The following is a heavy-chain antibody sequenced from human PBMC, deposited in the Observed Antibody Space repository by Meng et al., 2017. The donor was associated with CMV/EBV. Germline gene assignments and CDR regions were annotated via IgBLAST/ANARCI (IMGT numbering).Heavy chain of an antibody. Sequence: SETLSLTCTVSGGSISSYYWSWIRQPPGKGLEWIGYIYYSGSTNYNPSLKSRVTISVDTSKNQFSLKLSSVTAADTAVYYCARDYQLERRSDDYWGQGTLVTVSS. CDR2: IYYSGST. CDR1: GGSISSYY. CDR3: ARDYQLERRSDDY. D-gene: IGHD1-1*01. V-gene: IGHV4-59*01. J-gene: IGHJ4*02.